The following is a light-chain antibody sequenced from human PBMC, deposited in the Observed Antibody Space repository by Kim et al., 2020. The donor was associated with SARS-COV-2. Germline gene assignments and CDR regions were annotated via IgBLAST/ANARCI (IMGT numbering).Light chain of an antibody. CDR3: LLSYSGTRV. J-gene: IGLJ1*01. V-gene: IGLV7-46*01. CDR2: DSS. CDR1: TGAVTSGHY. Sequence: QAVVTQEPSLTVSPGGTVTLTCGSSTGAVTSGHYPYWFQQKPGQAPRTLIYDSSYKHSWTPARFSASLLGGKAALTLSGAQPEDEAEYYCLLSYSGTRVFGTGTKVTVL.